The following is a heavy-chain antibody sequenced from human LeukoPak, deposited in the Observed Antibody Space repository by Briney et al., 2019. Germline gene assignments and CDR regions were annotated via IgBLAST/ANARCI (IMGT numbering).Heavy chain of an antibody. CDR2: IRYDGSNK. V-gene: IGHV3-30*02. CDR3: AKDSSLKRESGYYKL. CDR1: GFTFSSYA. D-gene: IGHD3-22*01. Sequence: PGGSLRLSCAASGFTFSSYAMSWVRQAPGKGLEWVAFIRYDGSNKYYADSVKGRFTISRDNSKNTLYLQMNSLRAEDTAVYYCAKDSSLKRESGYYKLWGQGTLVTVSS. J-gene: IGHJ4*02.